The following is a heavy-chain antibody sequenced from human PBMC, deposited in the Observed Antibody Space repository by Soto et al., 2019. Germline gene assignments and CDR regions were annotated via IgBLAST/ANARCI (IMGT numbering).Heavy chain of an antibody. CDR2: IYSGGTT. CDR3: ARVATVYSYYYGMDV. J-gene: IGHJ6*02. D-gene: IGHD4-17*01. V-gene: IGHV3-53*01. CDR1: GFTVSSNY. Sequence: GGSLAVSCASSGFTVSSNYMSWVRQAPGKGLEWVSVIYSGGTTYYADSVKGRFTISRDNSKNTLYLQMNSLRAEDTAVYYCARVATVYSYYYGMDVWGQGTTVTGSS.